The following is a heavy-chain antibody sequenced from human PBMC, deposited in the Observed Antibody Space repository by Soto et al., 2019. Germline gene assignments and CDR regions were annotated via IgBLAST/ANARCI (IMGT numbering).Heavy chain of an antibody. CDR3: ARGVGGFWMGYYFDH. J-gene: IGHJ4*02. V-gene: IGHV3-30*03. Sequence: QVHLVESGGGVVQPGRSLRLSCTASGFAFKTFGMHWVRQAPGRGLEWVALISFDGSNSHYADSVKGRFTISRDDSKNTLYLQMSGLTTEDTAMYFCARGVGGFWMGYYFDHWGQGTLATVSS. CDR2: ISFDGSNS. D-gene: IGHD3-3*01. CDR1: GFAFKTFG.